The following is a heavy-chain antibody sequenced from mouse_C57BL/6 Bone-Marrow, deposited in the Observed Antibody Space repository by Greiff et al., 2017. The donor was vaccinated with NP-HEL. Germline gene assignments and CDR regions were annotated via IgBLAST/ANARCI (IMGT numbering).Heavy chain of an antibody. J-gene: IGHJ2*01. Sequence: EVQLVESGGGLVKPGGSLKLSCAASGFTFSSYAMSWVRQTPEKRLEWVATISDGGSYTYYPDNVKGRFTISRDNAKNNLYLQMSHLKSEDTAMYYFARVIIYYYYDGCDFDYWGQGTTLTVSS. CDR3: ARVIIYYYYDGCDFDY. V-gene: IGHV5-4*01. CDR2: ISDGGSYT. D-gene: IGHD2-4*01. CDR1: GFTFSSYA.